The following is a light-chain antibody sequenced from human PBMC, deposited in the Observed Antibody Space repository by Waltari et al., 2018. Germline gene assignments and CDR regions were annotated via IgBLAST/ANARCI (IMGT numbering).Light chain of an antibody. Sequence: QSVLTQPPSASGTPGQGVTIPCSGSSSTLDNNYVYCYQHLPRMAPNLLIYRNDQRPSWVPDRFSGSKYGTSASMAISGRRSDDEADYYCAVWDEGYVFGTWTKVTVL. CDR1: SSTLDNNY. J-gene: IGLJ1*01. CDR2: RND. CDR3: AVWDEGYV. V-gene: IGLV1-47*01.